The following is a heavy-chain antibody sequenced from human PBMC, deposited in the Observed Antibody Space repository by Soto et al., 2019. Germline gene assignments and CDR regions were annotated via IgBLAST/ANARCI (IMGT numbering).Heavy chain of an antibody. CDR3: ARDFGLHNCFDS. Sequence: QVQLVQSGAEVKKPGSSVKVSCTASGGTFSNFAISWVRQAPGQGLEWMGGIIPMFGAADYAQEFQGRVTITADESTSTAYMELSSLRSEDTAMYYFARDFGLHNCFDSWGQGTQVTVSS. V-gene: IGHV1-69*01. D-gene: IGHD3-3*01. CDR2: IIPMFGAA. J-gene: IGHJ5*01. CDR1: GGTFSNFA.